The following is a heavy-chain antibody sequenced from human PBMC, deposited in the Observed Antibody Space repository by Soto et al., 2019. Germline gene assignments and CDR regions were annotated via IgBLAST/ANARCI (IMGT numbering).Heavy chain of an antibody. J-gene: IGHJ4*02. CDR3: ARGKAETTVVPCYFDY. V-gene: IGHV4-34*01. CDR1: GGSFSGYY. D-gene: IGHD4-17*01. Sequence: SETLSLTCAAYGGSFSGYYWSWIRQPPGKGLEWIGEINHSGSTSYNPSLKSRYTITVDTSKNQFSLKLSSLTAADTAVYYCARGKAETTVVPCYFDYWGQGTLVTVSS. CDR2: INHSGST.